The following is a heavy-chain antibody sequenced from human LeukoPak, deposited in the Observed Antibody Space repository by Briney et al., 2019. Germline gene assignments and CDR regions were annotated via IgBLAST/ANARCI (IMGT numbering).Heavy chain of an antibody. D-gene: IGHD2-15*01. J-gene: IGHJ3*02. CDR1: GYTFTSYG. CDR2: ISAYNGNT. CDR3: ARKSYVRDCSGGICYGDAFDI. Sequence: ASVKVSCKASGYTFTSYGISWVRQAPGQGLEWMGWISAYNGNTNYAQNLQGRVTMTTDTSTSTAYMELRSLRSDDTAVYYCARKSYVRDCSGGICYGDAFDIWGQGTMVTVSS. V-gene: IGHV1-18*01.